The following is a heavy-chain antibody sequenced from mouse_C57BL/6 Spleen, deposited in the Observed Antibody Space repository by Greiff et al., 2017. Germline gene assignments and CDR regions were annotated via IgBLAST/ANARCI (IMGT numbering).Heavy chain of an antibody. CDR1: GFSLTSYG. V-gene: IGHV2-6*03. J-gene: IGHJ4*01. CDR3: ARPLYSNYAYAMDY. D-gene: IGHD2-5*01. Sequence: VQLQESGPGLVAPSQSLSITCTVSGFSLTSYGVHWVRQPPGKGLEWLVVIWSDGSTTYNSALKSRLSISKDNSKSQVFLKMNSLQTDDTAMYYCARPLYSNYAYAMDYWGQGTSVTVSS. CDR2: IWSDGST.